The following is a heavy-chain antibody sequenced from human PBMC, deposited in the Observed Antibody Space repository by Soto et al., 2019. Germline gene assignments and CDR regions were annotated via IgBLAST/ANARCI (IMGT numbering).Heavy chain of an antibody. J-gene: IGHJ4*02. Sequence: PGGSLRLSCAASGFTFSIYGMHWVRQAPGKGLEWVAVISYDGSNKYYADSVKGRFTISRDNSKNTLYLQMNSLRAEDTAVYYCAGTSGYSYGYSDFDYWGQGTLVTVSS. CDR1: GFTFSIYG. D-gene: IGHD5-18*01. CDR3: AGTSGYSYGYSDFDY. CDR2: ISYDGSNK. V-gene: IGHV3-30*03.